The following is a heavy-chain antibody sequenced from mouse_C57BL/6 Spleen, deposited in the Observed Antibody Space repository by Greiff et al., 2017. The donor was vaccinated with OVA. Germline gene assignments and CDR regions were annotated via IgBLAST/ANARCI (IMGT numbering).Heavy chain of an antibody. CDR3: TRDGPDGYYKGYFDV. CDR2: ISSGGDYI. J-gene: IGHJ1*03. D-gene: IGHD2-3*01. V-gene: IGHV5-9-1*02. CDR1: GFTFSSYA. Sequence: EVHLVESGEGLVKPGGSLKLSCAASGFTFSSYAMSWVRQTPEKRLEWVAYISSGGDYIYYADTVKGRFTISRDNARNTLYLQMSSLKSEDTAMYYCTRDGPDGYYKGYFDVWGTGTTVTVSS.